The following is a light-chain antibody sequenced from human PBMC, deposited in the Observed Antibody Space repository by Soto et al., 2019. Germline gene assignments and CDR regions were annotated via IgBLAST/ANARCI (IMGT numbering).Light chain of an antibody. Sequence: QSVLTQPASVSGSPGQSIAISCTGTSSDVGAYDYVSWYQQYPGKAPKLIIYDVANRPSGVSDRFSGSKSGNTASLTISGLHTEDEADYHCSSYTSSSTLVFGGGTKLTV. J-gene: IGLJ2*01. V-gene: IGLV2-14*01. CDR3: SSYTSSSTLV. CDR2: DVA. CDR1: SSDVGAYDY.